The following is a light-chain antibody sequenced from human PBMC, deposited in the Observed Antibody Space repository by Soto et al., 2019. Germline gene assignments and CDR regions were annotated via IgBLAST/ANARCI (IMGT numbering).Light chain of an antibody. J-gene: IGLJ3*02. Sequence: QSALTQPASVSGSPGQSVTISCTGTRSDIGDYNYVSWYQQHPGKVPKLLIYEVNKRPSGVSNRFSGSKSANSASLTISGLQAEDEADYYCSSLTNSNTLRFGGGTKVTVL. CDR3: SSLTNSNTLR. V-gene: IGLV2-14*01. CDR2: EVN. CDR1: RSDIGDYNY.